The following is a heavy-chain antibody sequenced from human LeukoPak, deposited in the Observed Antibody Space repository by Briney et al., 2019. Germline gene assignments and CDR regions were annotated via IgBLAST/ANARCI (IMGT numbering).Heavy chain of an antibody. CDR3: AKDLARSYYYGSGSYYRGFDY. CDR1: GLTFSSYG. CDR2: ISYDGSNK. D-gene: IGHD3-10*01. V-gene: IGHV3-30*18. Sequence: PGGSLRLSCAASGLTFSSYGMHWVRQAPGEGLEWVAVISYDGSNKYYADSVRGRFTISRDNSKNTLYLQMNSLRAEDTAVYYCAKDLARSYYYGSGSYYRGFDYWGQGTLVTVSS. J-gene: IGHJ4*02.